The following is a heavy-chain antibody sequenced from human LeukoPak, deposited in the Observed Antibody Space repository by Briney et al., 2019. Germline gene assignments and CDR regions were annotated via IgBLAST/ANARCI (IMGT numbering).Heavy chain of an antibody. CDR2: ISYDGSNK. D-gene: IGHD6-19*01. CDR1: GFAFSSYG. J-gene: IGHJ4*02. V-gene: IGHV3-30*18. CDR3: AKDRQWLVRGKYYFDY. Sequence: RGSLRLSCAASGFAFSSYGMHWVRQAPGKGLEWVAVISYDGSNKYYADSVKGRFTISRDNSKNTLYLQMNSLRAEDTAVYYCAKDRQWLVRGKYYFDYWGQGTLVTVSS.